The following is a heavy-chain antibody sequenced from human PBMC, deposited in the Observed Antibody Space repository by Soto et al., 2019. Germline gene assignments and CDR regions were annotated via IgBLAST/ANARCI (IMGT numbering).Heavy chain of an antibody. J-gene: IGHJ4*02. CDR1: GFTFSSYA. Sequence: QVQLVESGGGVVQPGRSLRLSCAASGFTFSSYAMHWVRQAPGKGLEWVAVISYDGSNKYYADSVKGRFTISRDNSKNTLYLQMNSLRAEDTAVYYCARAGGGLDYWGQGTLVTVSS. D-gene: IGHD1-1*01. CDR3: ARAGGGLDY. CDR2: ISYDGSNK. V-gene: IGHV3-30-3*01.